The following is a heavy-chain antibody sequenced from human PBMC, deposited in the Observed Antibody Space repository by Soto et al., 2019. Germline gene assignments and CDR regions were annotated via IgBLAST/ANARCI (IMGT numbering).Heavy chain of an antibody. CDR2: IYPGDSDT. CDR1: GYSFSNYW. D-gene: IGHD1-20*01. CDR3: ARAITGTLNPRHFDY. V-gene: IGHV5-51*01. Sequence: GESLKISCKGSGYSFSNYWIGWVRQMPGKGLEWMGIIYPGDSDTRYGPSFQGQVTISADTSISTAYLQWSSLKAADTAIYYCARAITGTLNPRHFDYWAQGTLVTVS. J-gene: IGHJ4*02.